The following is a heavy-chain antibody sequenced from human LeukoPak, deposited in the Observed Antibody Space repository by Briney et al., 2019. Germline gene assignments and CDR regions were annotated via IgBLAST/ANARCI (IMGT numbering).Heavy chain of an antibody. CDR3: TRLPLKYGSGSYYNEDY. V-gene: IGHV4-34*01. Sequence: SETLSLTCAVYGGSFGGYYWSWIRQPPGKGLEWIGEINHSGSTNYNPSLKSRVTISVDTSKNQFSLKLSSVTAADTAVYYCTRLPLKYGSGSYYNEDYWGQGTLVTVSS. J-gene: IGHJ4*02. D-gene: IGHD3-10*01. CDR2: INHSGST. CDR1: GGSFGGYY.